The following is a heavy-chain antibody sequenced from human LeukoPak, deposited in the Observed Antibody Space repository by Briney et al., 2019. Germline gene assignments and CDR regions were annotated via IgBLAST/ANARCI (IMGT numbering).Heavy chain of an antibody. Sequence: PGGSLRLSRAASGFTFSSYWMHWVRQAPGKGLVWVSRINSDGSTTNYADYVKGRFTISRDNAKDTLYLQMNSLRAEDTAVYYCARRSSGSPPYYFDYWGQGTLVTVSS. CDR1: GFTFSSYW. CDR3: ARRSSGSPPYYFDY. J-gene: IGHJ4*02. D-gene: IGHD1-26*01. V-gene: IGHV3-74*01. CDR2: INSDGSTT.